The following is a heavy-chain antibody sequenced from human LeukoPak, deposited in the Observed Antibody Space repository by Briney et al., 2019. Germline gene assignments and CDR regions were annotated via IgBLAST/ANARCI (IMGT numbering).Heavy chain of an antibody. CDR3: AREMGNTWNAPIDY. CDR2: VSDSGSTK. D-gene: IGHD1-1*01. J-gene: IGHJ4*02. V-gene: IGHV3-11*01. Sequence: PGGSLRLSCAASGIIFSDYYMSWIRQAPGKGLEWISYVSDSGSTKYYAYSVKGRFTISRDNDKNSLLLQMDSLRVEDTAMYYCAREMGNTWNAPIDYWGQGILVTVSS. CDR1: GIIFSDYY.